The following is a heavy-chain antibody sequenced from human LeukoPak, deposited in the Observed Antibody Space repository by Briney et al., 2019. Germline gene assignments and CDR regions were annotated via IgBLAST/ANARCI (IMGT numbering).Heavy chain of an antibody. CDR3: ARGKPMVRGVIPKPRWFDP. Sequence: SETLSLTCAVYGGSFSGYCWSWIREPPGKGLEWIGEINHSGSTNYNPSLKSRVTISVDTSKHQFSLKLSSVTAADTAVYYCARGKPMVRGVIPKPRWFDPWGQGTLVTVSS. CDR2: INHSGST. CDR1: GGSFSGYC. V-gene: IGHV4-34*01. J-gene: IGHJ5*02. D-gene: IGHD3-10*01.